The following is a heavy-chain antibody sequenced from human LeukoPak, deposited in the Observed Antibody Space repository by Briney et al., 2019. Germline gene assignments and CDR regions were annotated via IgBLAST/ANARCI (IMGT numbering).Heavy chain of an antibody. V-gene: IGHV1-69*13. D-gene: IGHD3-22*01. Sequence: SVKVSCKASGGTFSSYAISWVRQAPGQGLEWMGGIIPIFGTANYAQKFQGRVTIAADESTSTAYMELSSLRSEDTAVYYCASGEIVVANYYYYMDVWGKGTTVTISS. CDR2: IIPIFGTA. CDR1: GGTFSSYA. CDR3: ASGEIVVANYYYYMDV. J-gene: IGHJ6*03.